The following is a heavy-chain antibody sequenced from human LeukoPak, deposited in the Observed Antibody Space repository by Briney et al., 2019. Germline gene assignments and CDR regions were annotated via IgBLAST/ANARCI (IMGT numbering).Heavy chain of an antibody. CDR2: IYYSGST. V-gene: IGHV4-59*01. J-gene: IGHJ4*02. CDR1: GVSISSYY. CDR3: ARSYSGIPYYFDY. Sequence: SETLSLTCTVSGVSISSYYWSWIRQPPGKGLEWIGYIYYSGSTNYNPSLKSRVTISVDTSKNQFSLKLSSVTAADTAVYYCARSYSGIPYYFDYWGQGTLVTVSS. D-gene: IGHD1-26*01.